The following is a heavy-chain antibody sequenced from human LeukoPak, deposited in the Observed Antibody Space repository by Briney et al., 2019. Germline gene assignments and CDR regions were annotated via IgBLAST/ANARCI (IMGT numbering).Heavy chain of an antibody. J-gene: IGHJ4*02. CDR1: GFTVSSHY. Sequence: GGSLRLSCAASGFTVSSHYMSWVRQAPGKGLEWVSVIYSGGSTYYADSVKGRFTISRDNSKNTLYLQMNSLRAEDTAVYYCAGDYGSESQYYFDYWGQGTLVTVSS. CDR2: IYSGGST. D-gene: IGHD3-10*01. V-gene: IGHV3-66*01. CDR3: AGDYGSESQYYFDY.